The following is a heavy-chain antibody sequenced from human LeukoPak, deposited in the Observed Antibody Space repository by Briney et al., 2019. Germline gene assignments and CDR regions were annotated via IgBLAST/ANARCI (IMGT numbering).Heavy chain of an antibody. J-gene: IGHJ4*02. V-gene: IGHV1-2*06. D-gene: IGHD2-15*01. Sequence: ASVKVSCKASGYTLTDYYMHWVRQAPGQGLEWMGRINPNSGGTNYAQKLQGRVTMTTDTSTSTAYMELRSLRSDDTAVYYCARDVYCSGGSCYPGYWGQGTLVTVSS. CDR2: INPNSGGT. CDR1: GYTLTDYY. CDR3: ARDVYCSGGSCYPGY.